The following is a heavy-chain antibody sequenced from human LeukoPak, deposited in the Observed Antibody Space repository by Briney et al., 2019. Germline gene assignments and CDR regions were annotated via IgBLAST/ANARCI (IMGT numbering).Heavy chain of an antibody. Sequence: ASVKVSCKASGYTFKNYDINWVRQATGQGLEWMGWMNPNSGNTGFAQKFQDRVSMTRDTSINTAYMELTSLRSGDTAVYYCARAPPGGLHGYSFDYWGQGTVVTVYS. CDR2: MNPNSGNT. D-gene: IGHD5-24*01. V-gene: IGHV1-8*02. J-gene: IGHJ4*02. CDR1: GYTFKNYD. CDR3: ARAPPGGLHGYSFDY.